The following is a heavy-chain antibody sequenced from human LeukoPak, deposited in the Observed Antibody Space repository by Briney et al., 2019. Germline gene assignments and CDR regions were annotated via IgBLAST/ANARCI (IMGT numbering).Heavy chain of an antibody. J-gene: IGHJ4*02. D-gene: IGHD3-22*01. CDR3: TRHYYDSSGYYSFDY. Sequence: PGGSLRLSCAASGLTFSGSAMHGVRQASGKGREWVGRIRSKANSYATAYAASVKGRFTISRDDSKNTAYLQMNSLKTEDTAVYYCTRHYYDSSGYYSFDYWGQGTLVTVSS. CDR1: GLTFSGSA. CDR2: IRSKANSYAT. V-gene: IGHV3-73*01.